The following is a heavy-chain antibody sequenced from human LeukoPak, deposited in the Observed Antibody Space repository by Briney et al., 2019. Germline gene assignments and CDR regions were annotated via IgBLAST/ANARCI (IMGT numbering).Heavy chain of an antibody. CDR1: GFTFSTFA. Sequence: GGSLRLSCAASGFTFSTFAMIWVRQPPGKGLEWVSSIFPSGGEIHYADSVRGRFTISRDNSKNTLYLQMNSLRAEDTAVYYCAKDAPVTYYYDSSGYYDYWGQGTLVTVSS. D-gene: IGHD3-22*01. J-gene: IGHJ4*02. V-gene: IGHV3-23*01. CDR3: AKDAPVTYYYDSSGYYDY. CDR2: IFPSGGEI.